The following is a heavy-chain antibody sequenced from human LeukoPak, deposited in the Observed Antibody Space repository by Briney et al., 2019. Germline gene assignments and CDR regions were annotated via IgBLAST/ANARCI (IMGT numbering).Heavy chain of an antibody. CDR2: IKPDGNEK. V-gene: IGHV3-7*01. D-gene: IGHD1-26*01. Sequence: PGGSLRLSCAASGFTFNTYWMSWVRQAPGKGLEWVANIKPDGNEKYYVDSVKGRFTISRDNFKNTLYLQMNSLRAEDTAVYYCARDRSYSGSWSPGSAFDIWGQGTMVTVSS. CDR3: ARDRSYSGSWSPGSAFDI. CDR1: GFTFNTYW. J-gene: IGHJ3*02.